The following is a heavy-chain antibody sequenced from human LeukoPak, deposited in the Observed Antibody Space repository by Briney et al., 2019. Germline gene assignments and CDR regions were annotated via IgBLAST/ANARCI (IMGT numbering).Heavy chain of an antibody. Sequence: SETLSLTCTVSGGSISSYYWSWIRPPPGKGLEWIGYIYYSGSTNYNPSLKSRVTISVDTSKNQFSLKLSSVTAADTAVYYCARDIAAAGIFTNWGQGTLVTVSS. CDR2: IYYSGST. V-gene: IGHV4-59*01. J-gene: IGHJ4*02. CDR1: GGSISSYY. CDR3: ARDIAAAGIFTN. D-gene: IGHD6-13*01.